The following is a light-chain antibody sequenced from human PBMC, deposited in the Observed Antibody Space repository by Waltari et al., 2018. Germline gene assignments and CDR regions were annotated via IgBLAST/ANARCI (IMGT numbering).Light chain of an antibody. CDR1: QSVLYSPNSKNY. J-gene: IGKJ1*01. CDR3: HQYSTTPWT. V-gene: IGKV4-1*01. CDR2: WAS. Sequence: DFVMTQSPEFLALSLGERATINCKSSQSVLYSPNSKNYLAWYQQKPGQPPKLLIYWASTRESGVPDRFSGSGSGTDFTLTISSLQAEDVAVYYCHQYSTTPWTFGQGTKVEI.